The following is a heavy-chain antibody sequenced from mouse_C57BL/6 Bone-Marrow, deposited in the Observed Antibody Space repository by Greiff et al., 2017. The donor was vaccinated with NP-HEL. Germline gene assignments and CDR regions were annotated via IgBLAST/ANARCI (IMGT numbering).Heavy chain of an antibody. CDR3: SSQCTSYYVISPWYFDV. Sequence: VQLQQSGPELVKPGASVKISCKASGYAFSSSWMNWVKQRPGKGLEWIGRIYPGDGDTNYNGKFKGKATLTADKSSSTAYMQLSSLTSEDAAVYFCSSQCTSYYVISPWYFDVWGTGTTVTVSS. D-gene: IGHD1-1*01. CDR2: IYPGDGDT. J-gene: IGHJ1*03. V-gene: IGHV1-82*01. CDR1: GYAFSSSW.